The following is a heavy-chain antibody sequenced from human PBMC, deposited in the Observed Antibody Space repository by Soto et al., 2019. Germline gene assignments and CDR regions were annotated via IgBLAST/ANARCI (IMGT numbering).Heavy chain of an antibody. J-gene: IGHJ6*02. Sequence: GASVKVSCKASGYTFTSYGISWVRQAPGQGLEWMGWISAYNGNTNYAQKLQGRVTMTTDTSTSTAYMELRSLRSDDTAVYYCASDCSGGSCYSPAYYYYGMDVWGQGTTVTVSS. V-gene: IGHV1-18*01. CDR1: GYTFTSYG. D-gene: IGHD2-15*01. CDR2: ISAYNGNT. CDR3: ASDCSGGSCYSPAYYYYGMDV.